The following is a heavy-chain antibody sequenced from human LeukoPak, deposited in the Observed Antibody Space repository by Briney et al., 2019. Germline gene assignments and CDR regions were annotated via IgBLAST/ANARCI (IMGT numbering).Heavy chain of an antibody. D-gene: IGHD1-14*01. CDR1: GGSFSGYY. CDR3: AAYRSRGPYYFDS. J-gene: IGHJ4*02. CDR2: INHSGST. Sequence: SETLSLTCAVHGGSFSGYYWSWIRQPPGKGLEWIGEINHSGSTNYNPSLKSRVTISVDTSKNQFSLRLSSVTAADTAVYYCAAYRSRGPYYFDSWGQGTLVTVSS. V-gene: IGHV4-34*01.